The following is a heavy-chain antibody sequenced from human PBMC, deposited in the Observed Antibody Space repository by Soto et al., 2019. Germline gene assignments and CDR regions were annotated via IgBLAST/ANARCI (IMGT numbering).Heavy chain of an antibody. CDR3: ARENYYGGRVIGSFEL. V-gene: IGHV3-30-3*01. J-gene: IGHJ2*01. CDR1: GFSFSTYA. D-gene: IGHD3-22*01. Sequence: QVQLVESGGGVVQPERSLRLSCTASGFSFSTYAMKWVRQAPGKGLEWVAVVSSEGGIQFYADSVKGRFTISRDNSKNSLDLQMTSLTTEDAALYYCARENYYGGRVIGSFELWGRGTLVSVSS. CDR2: VSSEGGIQ.